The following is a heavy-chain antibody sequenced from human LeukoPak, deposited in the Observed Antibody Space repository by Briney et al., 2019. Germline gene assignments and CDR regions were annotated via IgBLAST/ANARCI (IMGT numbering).Heavy chain of an antibody. CDR1: GYTFTSYY. J-gene: IGHJ5*02. CDR3: AGDCSSTSCQPDGFDP. Sequence: ASVKVSCTASGYTFTSYYMHWVRQAPGQGLEWMGIINPSGGSTSYAQKFQGRVTMTRDTSTSTVYMELSSLRSGDTAVYYCAGDCSSTSCQPDGFDPWGQGTLVTVSS. D-gene: IGHD2-2*01. CDR2: INPSGGST. V-gene: IGHV1-46*01.